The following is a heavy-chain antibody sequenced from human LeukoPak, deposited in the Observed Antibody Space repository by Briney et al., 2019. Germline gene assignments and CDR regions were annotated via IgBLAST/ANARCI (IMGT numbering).Heavy chain of an antibody. CDR1: GGSISSSSYY. CDR3: ARHDTSLYSSSTNWFDP. CDR2: IYYSGST. J-gene: IGHJ5*02. D-gene: IGHD6-13*01. V-gene: IGHV4-39*01. Sequence: PSETLSLTCTVSGGSISSSSYYWGWIRQPPGKGLEWIGCIYYSGSTYYNPSLKSRITISVYTSKNPFSLKLSSVTAADTAVYYCARHDTSLYSSSTNWFDPWGQGTLVTVSS.